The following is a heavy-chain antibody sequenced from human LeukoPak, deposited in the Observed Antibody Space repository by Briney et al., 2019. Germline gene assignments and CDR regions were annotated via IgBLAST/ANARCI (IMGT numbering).Heavy chain of an antibody. CDR3: ATPQGDY. CDR2: IYSGGST. Sequence: PGGSLRLSCAASGFTVSSNYMSWVRQAPGKGLEWVSVIYSGGSTYYADSVKGRFTISRDNSMNTVDLQMSSLRVEDTAVYYCATPQGDYWGQGNLVTVSS. CDR1: GFTVSSNY. J-gene: IGHJ4*02. V-gene: IGHV3-66*01. D-gene: IGHD3-16*01.